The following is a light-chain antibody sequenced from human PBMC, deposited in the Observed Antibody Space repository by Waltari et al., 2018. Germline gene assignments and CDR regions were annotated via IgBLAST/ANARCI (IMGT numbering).Light chain of an antibody. CDR1: QSIGSY. CDR3: QQSYSPPIT. CDR2: AAS. Sequence: DIPATQSPSSLSASVGVRVTITCRASQSIGSYINWYQQKPGEAPKLLIYAASSLQSGVPSRFSGSGSGTDFTLTISSLHPGDFATYYCQQSYSPPITFGQGTRLEIK. J-gene: IGKJ5*01. V-gene: IGKV1-39*01.